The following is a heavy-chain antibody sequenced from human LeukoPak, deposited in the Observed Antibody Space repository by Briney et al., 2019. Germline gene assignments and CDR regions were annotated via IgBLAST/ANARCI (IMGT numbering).Heavy chain of an antibody. D-gene: IGHD4-23*01. V-gene: IGHV1-69*06. Sequence: SVKVSCKASGGTFSSYAISWVRQAPGQGLEWMGGIIPIFGTANYAQKFQGRVTITADKSTSTAYMELSSLRSEDTAVYSCARDRSDYGGNYNFDYWGQGTLVTVSS. CDR2: IIPIFGTA. CDR3: ARDRSDYGGNYNFDY. J-gene: IGHJ4*02. CDR1: GGTFSSYA.